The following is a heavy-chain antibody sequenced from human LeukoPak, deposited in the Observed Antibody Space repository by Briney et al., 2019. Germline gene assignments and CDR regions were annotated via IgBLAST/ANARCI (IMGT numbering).Heavy chain of an antibody. Sequence: PSETLSLTCTVSGGSISSSSYYWGWIRQPPGKGLEWIGSIYYSGSTYYNPSLKSRVTISVDTSKNQFSLKLSSVTAADTAVYYCARSYVVVVAATRPSVATPFDYWGQGTLVTVSS. J-gene: IGHJ4*02. V-gene: IGHV4-39*01. CDR3: ARSYVVVVAATRPSVATPFDY. CDR1: GGSISSSSYY. CDR2: IYYSGST. D-gene: IGHD2-15*01.